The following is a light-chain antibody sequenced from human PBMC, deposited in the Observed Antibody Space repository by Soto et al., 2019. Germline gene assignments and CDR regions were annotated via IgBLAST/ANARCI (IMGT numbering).Light chain of an antibody. J-gene: IGLJ1*01. CDR2: DVN. CDR3: SSYTSSSTYV. CDR1: SSDVGGYNF. V-gene: IGLV2-14*03. Sequence: ALTHPASGSGSPGKSITISCTGTSSDVGGYNFVSWYQQHPGKAPKLMIYDVNNRPSGVSNRFSGSKSGNTASLTISGLQAEDEADYYCSSYTSSSTYVFGTGTKVTVL.